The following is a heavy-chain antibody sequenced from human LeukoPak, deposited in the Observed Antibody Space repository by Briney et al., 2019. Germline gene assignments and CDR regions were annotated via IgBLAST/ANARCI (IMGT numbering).Heavy chain of an antibody. CDR2: ISGSGGTT. V-gene: IGHV3-23*01. CDR1: GFTFSSFA. CDR3: AKDQYFDWLNWFDH. Sequence: GGSLRLSCAASGFTFSSFAMSWVRQAPGKGLEWVSAISGSGGTTYYADSVKGRFTISRDNSKNTLYLQMNSLRAEDTAVYYCAKDQYFDWLNWFDHWGQGTLVTVSS. J-gene: IGHJ5*02. D-gene: IGHD3-9*01.